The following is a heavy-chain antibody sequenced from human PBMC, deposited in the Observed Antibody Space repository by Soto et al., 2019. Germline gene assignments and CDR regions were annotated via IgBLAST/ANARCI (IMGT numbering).Heavy chain of an antibody. J-gene: IGHJ5*02. D-gene: IGHD3-22*01. Sequence: QVQLVQSGAEVKKPGASVKVSCKASGYTFTSYGISWVRQAPGQGLEWMGWISAYNGNTNYAQKLQGRVTMTTDTSTSTAYMELRSLRSDDTAVYYCARDPRQNYYDSSGPINGGWFDPWGQGTLVTVSS. CDR2: ISAYNGNT. CDR1: GYTFTSYG. CDR3: ARDPRQNYYDSSGPINGGWFDP. V-gene: IGHV1-18*04.